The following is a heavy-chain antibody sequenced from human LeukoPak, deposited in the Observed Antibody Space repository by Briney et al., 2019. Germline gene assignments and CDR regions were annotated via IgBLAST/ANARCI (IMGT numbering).Heavy chain of an antibody. V-gene: IGHV4-4*02. J-gene: IGHJ3*02. D-gene: IGHD2-15*01. CDR2: IYHSGST. CDR1: GGSISSSNW. Sequence: GTLSLTCAVSGGSISSSNWWSWVRQPPGKGLEWIGEIYHSGSTNYNPSLKSRVTISVDKSKNQFSLKLSSVTAADTAVYYCASVCSGGSCYGLTRDAFDIWGQGTMFTVSS. CDR3: ASVCSGGSCYGLTRDAFDI.